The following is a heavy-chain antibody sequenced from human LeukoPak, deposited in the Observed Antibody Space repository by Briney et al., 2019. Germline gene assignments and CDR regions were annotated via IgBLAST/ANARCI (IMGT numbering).Heavy chain of an antibody. J-gene: IGHJ4*02. CDR3: GKGVFRSAKYSFDS. CDR1: GFTFSTYA. V-gene: IGHV3-23*01. D-gene: IGHD2/OR15-2a*01. Sequence: PGGSLRLSGAASGFTFSTYALSWVRQAPGKGLEWVSAISATGGDTFYADSVKGRFTISRDNSNNTLYLQINSLRAEDTAVYYCGKGVFRSAKYSFDSWGQGALVTVSS. CDR2: ISATGGDT.